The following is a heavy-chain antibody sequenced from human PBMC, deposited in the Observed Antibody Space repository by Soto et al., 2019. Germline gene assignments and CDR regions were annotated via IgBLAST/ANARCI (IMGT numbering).Heavy chain of an antibody. V-gene: IGHV3-23*01. CDR2: ISGSGSST. J-gene: IGHJ4*02. Sequence: GSLRLSCAASGFTFSSYAMNWVRQAPGKGLEWVSGISGSGSSTYYADSVKGRFTISRDNSKNTLYLQMNSLRAEDTAVYYCARHGYNYGGGYFDYWGQGTLVTVSS. CDR3: ARHGYNYGGGYFDY. D-gene: IGHD5-18*01. CDR1: GFTFSSYA.